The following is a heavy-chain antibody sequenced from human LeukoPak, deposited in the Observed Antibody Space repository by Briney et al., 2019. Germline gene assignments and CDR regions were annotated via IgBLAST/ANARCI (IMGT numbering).Heavy chain of an antibody. D-gene: IGHD6-13*01. V-gene: IGHV3-21*01. CDR2: ISSSSSYI. CDR3: ARGDSSSWYSYYYYMDV. CDR1: GFTFSSYS. J-gene: IGHJ6*03. Sequence: GGSLRLSCAASGFTFSSYSMNWVRQAPGKGLEWVSSISSSSSYIYYADSVKGRFTISRDNAKNSLYLQMNSLRAEDTAVYYCARGDSSSWYSYYYYMDVWGKGTTVTVSS.